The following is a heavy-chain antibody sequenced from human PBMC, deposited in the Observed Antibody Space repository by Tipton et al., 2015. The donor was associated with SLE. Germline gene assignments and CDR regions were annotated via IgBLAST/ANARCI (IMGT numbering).Heavy chain of an antibody. CDR1: GFIFDDYA. CDR2: ISWNSGTI. D-gene: IGHD1-26*01. CDR3: AKGTNSGSYFGVVDY. V-gene: IGHV3-9*01. J-gene: IGHJ4*02. Sequence: SLRLSCAASGFIFDDYAMHWVRQAPGKGLEWVSGISWNSGTIGYADSVKGRFTISRDNAKNSLHLQMKSLRAEDTALYYCAKGTNSGSYFGVVDYWGQGTPVTVSS.